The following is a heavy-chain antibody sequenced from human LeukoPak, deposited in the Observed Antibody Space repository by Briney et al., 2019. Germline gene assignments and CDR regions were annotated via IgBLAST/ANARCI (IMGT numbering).Heavy chain of an antibody. Sequence: SETLSLTCTVSGGSISSYYWSWIRQPPGRGLEWIGYIYYSGSTNYNPSLKSRVTISVDTSKNQFSMKLSSVTAADTAVYFGARDPPGEQQLAFDFWGQGTLVTVSS. J-gene: IGHJ4*02. V-gene: IGHV4-59*01. CDR1: GGSISSYY. D-gene: IGHD6-13*01. CDR2: IYYSGST. CDR3: ARDPPGEQQLAFDF.